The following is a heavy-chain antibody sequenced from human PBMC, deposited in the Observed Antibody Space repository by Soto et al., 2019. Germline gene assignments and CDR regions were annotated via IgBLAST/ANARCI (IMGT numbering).Heavy chain of an antibody. V-gene: IGHV4-61*01. CDR2: IHYSGST. Sequence: PSETLSLTCTVSGGSVSSTSYYWTWIRQPPGKGLEWIGYIHYSGSTNYNPSLKSRVTISVDTSKNQFSLKLSSVTAADTAVYYCARGYSSGRTHRDYWGQGTLVTVSS. J-gene: IGHJ4*02. CDR1: GGSVSSTSYY. D-gene: IGHD6-19*01. CDR3: ARGYSSGRTHRDY.